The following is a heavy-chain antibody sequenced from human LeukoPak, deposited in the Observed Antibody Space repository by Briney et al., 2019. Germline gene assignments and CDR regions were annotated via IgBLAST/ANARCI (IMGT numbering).Heavy chain of an antibody. CDR1: GFPVSSYY. CDR3: ARDFSHCPADY. J-gene: IGHJ4*02. CDR2: IYIGGRT. D-gene: IGHD3-3*02. Sequence: GGSLRLSCAASGFPVSSYYMSWVRQAPGKGLEWVSVIYIGGRTYYADSVTGRFTVSRDNAKNSLYLQMNSLRAEDTAVYYCARDFSHCPADYWGQGTLVTVSS. V-gene: IGHV3-53*01.